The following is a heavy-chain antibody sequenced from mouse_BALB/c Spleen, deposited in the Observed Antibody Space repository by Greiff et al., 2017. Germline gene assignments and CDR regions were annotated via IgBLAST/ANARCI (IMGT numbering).Heavy chain of an antibody. V-gene: IGHV1S81*02. CDR1: GYTFTSYW. CDR2: INPSNGRT. D-gene: IGHD1-1*01. CDR3: ARRDYGWFAY. Sequence: QVQLQQSGAELVKPGASVKLSCKASGYTFTSYWMHWVKQRPGQGLEWIGEINPSNGRTNYNEKFKSKATLTVDKSSSTAYMQLSSLTSEDSAVYYCARRDYGWFAYWGQGTLVTVSA. J-gene: IGHJ3*01.